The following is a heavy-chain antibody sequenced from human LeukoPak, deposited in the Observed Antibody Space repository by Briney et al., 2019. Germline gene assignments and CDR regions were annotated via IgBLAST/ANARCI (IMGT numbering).Heavy chain of an antibody. CDR3: AKTPNCSGGNCYLDY. Sequence: SVKVSCKASGYTFTGYYMHWVRQAPGQGLEWMGGIIPIFGTANYAQKFQGRVTITADESTSTAYMELSSLRSEDTAMYYCAKTPNCSGGNCYLDYWGQGTLVTVSS. D-gene: IGHD2-15*01. CDR1: GYTFTGYY. J-gene: IGHJ4*02. CDR2: IIPIFGTA. V-gene: IGHV1-69*13.